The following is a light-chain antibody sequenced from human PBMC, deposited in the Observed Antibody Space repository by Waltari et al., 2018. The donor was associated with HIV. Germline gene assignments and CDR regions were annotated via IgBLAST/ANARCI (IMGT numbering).Light chain of an antibody. Sequence: DIQTTQPPSSLSAFGGDRGTFTCRASQTIDRRMAWYQQKPGAAPQLLIYAASGLQSGVPVRFGGTGYGTLFNFTSNGVQAEDSATYYCQQVNSAPFTFGQGTKLKI. V-gene: IGKV1-12*01. CDR1: QTIDRR. CDR3: QQVNSAPFT. CDR2: AAS. J-gene: IGKJ2*01.